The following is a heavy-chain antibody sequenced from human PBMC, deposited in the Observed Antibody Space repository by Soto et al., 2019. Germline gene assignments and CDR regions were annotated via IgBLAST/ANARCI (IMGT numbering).Heavy chain of an antibody. CDR1: GFTFSSYG. CDR2: ISYDGSNK. V-gene: IGHV3-30*18. J-gene: IGHJ4*02. Sequence: QVQLVESGGGVVQPGRSLRLSCAASGFTFSSYGMHWVRQAPGKGLEWVAVISYDGSNKYYADSVKGRFIISRDNSKNTLYLQMNSLRAEDTAVYYCAKDHSYGIAAAEGPHFDYWGQGTLVTVSS. CDR3: AKDHSYGIAAAEGPHFDY. D-gene: IGHD6-13*01.